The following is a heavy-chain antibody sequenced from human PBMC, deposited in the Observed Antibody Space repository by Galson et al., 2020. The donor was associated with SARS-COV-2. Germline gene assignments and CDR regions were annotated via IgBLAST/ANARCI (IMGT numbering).Heavy chain of an antibody. CDR1: GYTLTELS. CDR3: ATIPAYFGAAYLVY. CDR2: FDPEDGET. V-gene: IGHV1-24*01. Sequence: ASVKVSCKVSGYTLTELSMNWVRQAPGKGLEWMGGFDPEDGETIYAQKFQGRVTMTEDTSTDTAYMELSSLRSEDTAVYYCATIPAYFGAAYLVYWGQGTLVTVSS. D-gene: IGHD2-21*01. J-gene: IGHJ4*02.